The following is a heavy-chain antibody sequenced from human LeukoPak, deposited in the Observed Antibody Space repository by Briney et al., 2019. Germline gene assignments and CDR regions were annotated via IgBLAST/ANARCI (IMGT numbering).Heavy chain of an antibody. J-gene: IGHJ4*02. V-gene: IGHV3-21*01. CDR3: ARTYYDYVWGSYRYTDY. CDR1: GFTFSSYW. Sequence: GGSLRLSCAASGFTFSSYWMSWVRQAPGKGLEWGSSISSSSSYIYYADSVKGRFTISRDNAKNTLYLQMNSLRAEDTAVYYCARTYYDYVWGSYRYTDYWGQGTLVTVSS. D-gene: IGHD3-16*02. CDR2: ISSSSSYI.